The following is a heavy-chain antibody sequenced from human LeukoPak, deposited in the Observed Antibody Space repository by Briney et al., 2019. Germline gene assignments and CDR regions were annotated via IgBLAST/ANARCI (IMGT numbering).Heavy chain of an antibody. CDR1: GFTFSSYS. Sequence: PGGSLRLSCAASGFTFSSYSMNWVRQAPGKGLEWVSSISSSSSYIYYADSVKGRFTISRDNAKNSLYLRMNSLRAEDTAVYYCARDSEYYYDSSGYYQSFDYWGQGTLVTVSS. CDR3: ARDSEYYYDSSGYYQSFDY. J-gene: IGHJ4*02. CDR2: ISSSSSYI. D-gene: IGHD3-22*01. V-gene: IGHV3-21*01.